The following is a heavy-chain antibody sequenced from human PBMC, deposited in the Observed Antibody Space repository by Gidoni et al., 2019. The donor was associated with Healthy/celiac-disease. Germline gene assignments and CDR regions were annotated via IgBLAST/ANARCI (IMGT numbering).Heavy chain of an antibody. J-gene: IGHJ4*02. V-gene: IGHV1-2*04. D-gene: IGHD3-22*01. CDR2: INPNSGGT. CDR3: AREKYYYDSSGYYLFPGRYQGVNYFDY. Sequence: QVQLVQSGAEVKKPGASVKVSCKASGYPFTGYYMHWVRQARGQGLEWMGWINPNSGGTNYAQKFQGWVTMTRDTSISTAYMELSRLRSDDTAVYYCAREKYYYDSSGYYLFPGRYQGVNYFDYWGQGTLVTVSS. CDR1: GYPFTGYY.